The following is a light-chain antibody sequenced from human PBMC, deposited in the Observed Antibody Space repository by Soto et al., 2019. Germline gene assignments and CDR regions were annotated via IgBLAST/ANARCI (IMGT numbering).Light chain of an antibody. Sequence: SVLTHPPSASGTPGQRVTISCSGSTSNIGKNTVNWFQQFPGTAPKLLIHNSSQRPSGVSDRFSGSKSGTSASLAISGLQSEDEASYFCAAWDDSLRGVLFGGGTKVTVL. CDR3: AAWDDSLRGVL. CDR2: NSS. J-gene: IGLJ2*01. V-gene: IGLV1-44*01. CDR1: TSNIGKNT.